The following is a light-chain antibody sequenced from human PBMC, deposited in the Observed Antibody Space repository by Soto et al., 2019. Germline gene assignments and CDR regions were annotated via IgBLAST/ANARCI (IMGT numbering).Light chain of an antibody. V-gene: IGLV2-23*01. CDR2: EGS. CDR1: SSDIGSYNL. J-gene: IGLJ2*01. Sequence: QSALTQPXSVSGSPGQXXTIXCSGTSSDIGSYNLVSWYQQHPGKAPKVIIFEGSRLXSGVSSRFSGSKSGNXXXXXISGLRXXDEADYYXXSYAGSNILVVFGGGXXXTVL. CDR3: XSYAGSNILVV.